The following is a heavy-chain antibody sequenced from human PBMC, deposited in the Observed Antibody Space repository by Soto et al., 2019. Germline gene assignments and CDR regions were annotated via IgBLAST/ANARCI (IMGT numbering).Heavy chain of an antibody. J-gene: IGHJ5*02. CDR2: TYYRSTWFN. CDR3: AMYSSSSSWFDP. CDR1: ADSVSSNSAA. Sequence: SQTLSLTCAISADSVSSNSAAWNWIRQSPSRGLEWLGRTYYRSTWFNDYAVSVKSRITIKPDTSKNQFSLQLTSVPPEDTAVYYCAMYSSSSSWFDPWGQGTLVTVSS. V-gene: IGHV6-1*01. D-gene: IGHD6-6*01.